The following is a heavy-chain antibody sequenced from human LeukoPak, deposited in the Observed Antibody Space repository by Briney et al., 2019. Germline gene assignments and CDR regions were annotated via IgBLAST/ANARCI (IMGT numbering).Heavy chain of an antibody. CDR2: IRYDGSNK. CDR3: AKDYDFWSGHNPDY. V-gene: IGHV3-30*02. J-gene: IGHJ4*02. CDR1: GFTFGSYG. Sequence: GGSLRLSCAASGFTFGSYGMHWVRQAPGKGLEWVAFIRYDGSNKYYADSVKGRFTISRDNSKNTLYLQMNSLRAEDTAVYYCAKDYDFWSGHNPDYWGQGTLVTVSS. D-gene: IGHD3-3*01.